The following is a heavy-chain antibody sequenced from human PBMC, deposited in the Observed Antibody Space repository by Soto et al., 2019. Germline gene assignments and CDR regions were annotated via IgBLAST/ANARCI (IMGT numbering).Heavy chain of an antibody. J-gene: IGHJ6*02. D-gene: IGHD2-2*01. CDR1: GFTFSSYG. CDR2: ISYDGSNK. CDR3: AKDLVPADYYYGMDV. V-gene: IGHV3-30*18. Sequence: PGGSLRLSCAASGFTFSSYGMHWVRQAPAKGLEWVAVISYDGSNKYYADSVKGRFTISRDNSKNTLYLQMNSLRAEDTAVYYCAKDLVPADYYYGMDVWGQGTTVTVSS.